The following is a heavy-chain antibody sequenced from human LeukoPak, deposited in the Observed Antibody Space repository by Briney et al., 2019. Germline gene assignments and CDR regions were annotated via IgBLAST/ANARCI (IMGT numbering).Heavy chain of an antibody. CDR3: VKDSSTTWFGRDSK. V-gene: IGHV3-30*18. J-gene: IGHJ4*02. CDR1: GFSFSYFG. Sequence: PGGSLRLSCAASGFSFSYFGLHWVRQAPGKRLEWVALISTDPSNKNYADSVKGRFTISRDNSINMLYLQMRSLRLEDTAVYYCVKDSSTTWFGRDSKWGRGTLVTVSS. D-gene: IGHD3-10*01. CDR2: ISTDPSNK.